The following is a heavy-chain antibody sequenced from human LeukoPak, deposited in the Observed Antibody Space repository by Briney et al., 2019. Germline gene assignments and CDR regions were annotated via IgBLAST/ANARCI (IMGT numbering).Heavy chain of an antibody. V-gene: IGHV4-38-2*02. J-gene: IGHJ4*02. Sequence: PSETLSLTCTVSGYSISSGYYWGWIRQPPGKGLEWIGSGSTYYNPSLKSRVTISVDTSKNQFSLKMTSVTAADTAVYYCARNGYYSVDHWGQGALVTVSS. CDR2: SGST. D-gene: IGHD4-17*01. CDR1: GYSISSGYY. CDR3: ARNGYYSVDH.